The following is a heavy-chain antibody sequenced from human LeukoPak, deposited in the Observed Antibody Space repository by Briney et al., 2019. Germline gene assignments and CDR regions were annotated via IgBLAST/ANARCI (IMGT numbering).Heavy chain of an antibody. Sequence: PSETLSLTCTVSGISINTYYWSWIRQHPGKGLEWIGYIYYSGSTYYNPFLKSRVTISVDTSKNQFSLKLSSVSAADTAVYYCARIPNQSKYSIGNYWGQGTLVTVSS. D-gene: IGHD1-14*01. V-gene: IGHV4-59*06. CDR2: IYYSGST. CDR3: ARIPNQSKYSIGNY. CDR1: GISINTYY. J-gene: IGHJ4*02.